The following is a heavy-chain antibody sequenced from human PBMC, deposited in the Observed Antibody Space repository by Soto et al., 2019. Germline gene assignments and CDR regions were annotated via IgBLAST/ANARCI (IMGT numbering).Heavy chain of an antibody. D-gene: IGHD3-22*01. J-gene: IGHJ5*02. CDR1: GGSISSSSYY. V-gene: IGHV4-39*01. CDR3: ARQAITMIVVVIGWFDP. CDR2: IYYSGST. Sequence: QLQLQESGPGLVKPSETLSLTCTVSGGSISSSSYYWGWIRQPPGKGLEWIGSIYYSGSTYYNPSLKSRVTISVDTSKNQFSLKLSSVTAADTAVYYCARQAITMIVVVIGWFDPWGQGTLVTVSS.